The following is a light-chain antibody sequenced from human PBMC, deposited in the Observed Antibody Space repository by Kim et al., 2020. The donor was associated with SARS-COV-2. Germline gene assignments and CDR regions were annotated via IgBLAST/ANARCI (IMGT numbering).Light chain of an antibody. CDR1: NIGRKS. V-gene: IGLV3-21*04. Sequence: SYELTQPPSASVAPGKTARITCGENNIGRKSVHWYQQKPGQAPVLVIYYDVDRPSGIPERFSGSNSGNTATLTISRVEAGDEADYYCQVWDSSTDHVIFGGGTQLTVL. J-gene: IGLJ2*01. CDR3: QVWDSSTDHVI. CDR2: YDV.